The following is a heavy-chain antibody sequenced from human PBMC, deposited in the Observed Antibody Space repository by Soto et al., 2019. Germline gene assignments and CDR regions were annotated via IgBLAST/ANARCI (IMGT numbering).Heavy chain of an antibody. CDR1: GFTFSNAW. J-gene: IGHJ6*03. CDR3: TRSNYGDYVSYYYYYMDV. Sequence: GGSLRLSCAASGFTFSNAWMSWVRQAPGKGLEWVGRIKSKNDGGTTDYAAPVKGRFTISRDDSKNTLYLQMNSLKTEDTAVYYCTRSNYGDYVSYYYYYMDVWGKGTTVTVSS. D-gene: IGHD4-17*01. CDR2: IKSKNDGGTT. V-gene: IGHV3-15*01.